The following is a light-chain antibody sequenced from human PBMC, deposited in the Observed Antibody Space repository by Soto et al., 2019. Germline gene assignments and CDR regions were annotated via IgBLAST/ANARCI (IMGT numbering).Light chain of an antibody. J-gene: IGKJ4*01. Sequence: EIVMTQSPVTLSASPGERVTLSCRASQSVNTNLAWYQQRHGKAPRVLIYGASNRASGIPDKFSGSGSGTDFNLTISSMEPDDVALYFCQQYKDWPPLTFGGGTRVEIK. V-gene: IGKV3-15*01. CDR3: QQYKDWPPLT. CDR2: GAS. CDR1: QSVNTN.